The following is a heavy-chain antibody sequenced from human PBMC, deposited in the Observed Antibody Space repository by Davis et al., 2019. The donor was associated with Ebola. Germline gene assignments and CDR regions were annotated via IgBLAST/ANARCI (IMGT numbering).Heavy chain of an antibody. CDR1: GFTLLDYS. Sequence: GGSLRLSCIASGFTLLDYSMHWVRQAPGKGLEWVSGISWNSGTIAYADSVKGRFTISRDNAKNSLYLEMKSLRTEDTALYYCAKDMAPDFWSGYYLDYWGQGSLVSVSS. CDR2: ISWNSGTI. V-gene: IGHV3-9*01. CDR3: AKDMAPDFWSGYYLDY. D-gene: IGHD3-3*01. J-gene: IGHJ4*02.